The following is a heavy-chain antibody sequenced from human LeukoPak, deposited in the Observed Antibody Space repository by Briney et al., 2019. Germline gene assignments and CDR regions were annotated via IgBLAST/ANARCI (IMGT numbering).Heavy chain of an antibody. V-gene: IGHV6-1*01. Sequence: QTLSLTSAISGDSVSNNRAAWNWTRQSPSSGLEWLGRTFYRSKWDKEYAGSVKSRITIDPDTSKNQFSLHLNTVTPEDTALYYCARDFGDYMGDYWGQGTLVTVSS. CDR1: GDSVSNNRAA. CDR2: TFYRSKWDK. J-gene: IGHJ4*02. CDR3: ARDFGDYMGDY. D-gene: IGHD4-17*01.